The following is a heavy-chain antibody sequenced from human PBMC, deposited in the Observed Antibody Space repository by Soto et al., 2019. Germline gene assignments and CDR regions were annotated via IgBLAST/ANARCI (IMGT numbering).Heavy chain of an antibody. CDR2: IKQDGSEK. Sequence: GRSLRLSCAASGFTFSSYWMSWVRQAPGKGLEWVANIKQDGSEKYYVDSVKGRFTISRDNAKNSLYLQMNSLRAEDTAVYYCAREVGGYRESWFDPWGQGTLVTVSS. CDR1: GFTFSSYW. J-gene: IGHJ5*02. V-gene: IGHV3-7*03. D-gene: IGHD3-16*01. CDR3: AREVGGYRESWFDP.